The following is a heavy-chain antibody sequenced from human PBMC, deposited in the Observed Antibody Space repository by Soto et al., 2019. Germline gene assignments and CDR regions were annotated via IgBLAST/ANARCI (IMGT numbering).Heavy chain of an antibody. V-gene: IGHV1-3*01. Sequence: ASVKVSCKASGYTFTSYAMHWVRQAPGQRLEWMGWINAGNGNTKYSQKFQGRVTITRDTSASTAYMELSSLRSEDTAVYYCARLPHNSYVGANDAFDIWGQGTMVTVSS. CDR3: ARLPHNSYVGANDAFDI. J-gene: IGHJ3*02. D-gene: IGHD1-1*01. CDR2: INAGNGNT. CDR1: GYTFTSYA.